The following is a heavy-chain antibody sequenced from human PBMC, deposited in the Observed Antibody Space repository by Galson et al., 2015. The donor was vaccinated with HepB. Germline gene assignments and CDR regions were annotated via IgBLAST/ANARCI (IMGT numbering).Heavy chain of an antibody. CDR1: GLTLSSYS. Sequence: SLRLSCAASGLTLSSYSINWVRQAPGKGLECVSSITSSSYINYADSVKGRFTMSRDDAKNSLYLQMNSLGAEDTAVYFCAGGTTVTTFSWYFDLWGRGTLVTVSS. J-gene: IGHJ2*01. CDR3: AGGTTVTTFSWYFDL. CDR2: ITSSSYI. V-gene: IGHV3-21*01. D-gene: IGHD4-17*01.